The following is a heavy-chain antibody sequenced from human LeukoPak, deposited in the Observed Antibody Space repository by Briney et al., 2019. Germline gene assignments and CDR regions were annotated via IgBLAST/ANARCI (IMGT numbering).Heavy chain of an antibody. CDR1: GGSISSYY. D-gene: IGHD2-15*01. CDR3: ARDIGYCSGGSCYDWFDP. Sequence: PSETLSLTCTVSGGSISSYYWSWIWQPAGKGLEWIGRIYTSGSTNYNPSLKSRVTMSVDTSKNQFSLKLSSVTAADTAVYYCARDIGYCSGGSCYDWFDPWGQGTLVTVSS. V-gene: IGHV4-4*07. CDR2: IYTSGST. J-gene: IGHJ5*02.